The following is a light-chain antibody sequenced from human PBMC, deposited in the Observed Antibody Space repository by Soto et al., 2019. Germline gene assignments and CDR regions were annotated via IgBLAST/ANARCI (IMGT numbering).Light chain of an antibody. J-gene: IGKJ1*01. V-gene: IGKV1-6*01. CDR2: AAS. Sequence: IHMTQSPSSLSASVGDRVTITCRASQAIKNDLAWYQQKPGKAPKILIFAASSLKSGVPSRFSGSGSGTDFTLTISSLQPEDFATYYCLQFNNYPRTFGQGTKVDIK. CDR3: LQFNNYPRT. CDR1: QAIKND.